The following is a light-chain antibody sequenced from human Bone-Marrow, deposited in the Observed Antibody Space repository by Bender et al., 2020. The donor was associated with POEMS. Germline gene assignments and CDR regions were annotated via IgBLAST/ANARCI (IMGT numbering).Light chain of an antibody. V-gene: IGLV1-44*01. CDR3: AVWDGSLNGWV. J-gene: IGLJ3*02. CDR1: SSNIGAHA. Sequence: QSVLTQPPSASGTPGQRVTISCSGGSSNIGAHAVNWYQHLPGTAPKLLIYSSHRRPSEVPDPSLGATAGTSASLAIGGLQSEYEADDYEAVWDGSLNGWVVGGGTKLTVL. CDR2: SSH.